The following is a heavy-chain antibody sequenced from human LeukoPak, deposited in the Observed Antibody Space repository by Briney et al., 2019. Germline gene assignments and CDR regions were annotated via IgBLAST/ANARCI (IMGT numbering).Heavy chain of an antibody. CDR1: GYTFTGYY. CDR2: INPNSGGT. Sequence: ASVKVSCKASGYTFTGYYMHWVRQAPGQGLEWMGWINPNSGGTNYAQKFQGRVTMTRDTSTSTVYMELSSLRSEDTAVYYCARDQGHSSGWYFAFDIWGQGTMVTVSS. V-gene: IGHV1-2*02. CDR3: ARDQGHSSGWYFAFDI. D-gene: IGHD6-19*01. J-gene: IGHJ3*02.